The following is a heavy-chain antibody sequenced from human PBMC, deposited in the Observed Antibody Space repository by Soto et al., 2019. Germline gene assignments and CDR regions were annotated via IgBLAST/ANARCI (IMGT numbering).Heavy chain of an antibody. Sequence: QLQLQESGPGLVKPSETLSLTCTVSGGSISSSSYYWGWIRQPPGKGLEWIGSIYYSGSTYYNPSLKSRVTISVDASKTPFCLKLSSVTSADTTVYYCARGVQPQLIYYYYYIDVWGRGTTVAVTS. D-gene: IGHD6-13*01. J-gene: IGHJ6*03. V-gene: IGHV4-39*01. CDR3: ARGVQPQLIYYYYYIDV. CDR1: GGSISSSSYY. CDR2: IYYSGST.